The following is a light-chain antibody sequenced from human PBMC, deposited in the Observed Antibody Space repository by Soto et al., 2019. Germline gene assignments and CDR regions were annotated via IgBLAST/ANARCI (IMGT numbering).Light chain of an antibody. CDR3: QQSYRTPWT. CDR2: AAS. CDR1: QSISSY. J-gene: IGKJ1*01. V-gene: IGKV1-39*01. Sequence: DIQMTQSPSSLSASVGDRVTITCRASQSISSYLNWYQQKPGKAPKLLIYAASSLQSGVPSRCSGSRSGTEFTITISSLQPEGFATYYCQQSYRTPWTFDQGTKVEIK.